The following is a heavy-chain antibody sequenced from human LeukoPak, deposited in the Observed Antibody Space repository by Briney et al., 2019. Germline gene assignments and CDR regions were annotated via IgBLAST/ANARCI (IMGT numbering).Heavy chain of an antibody. V-gene: IGHV4-39*07. Sequence: PSETLSLTCTVSGDSISSSSYYWGWIRQPPGKGLEWIGSIYYSGSTYYNPSLKSRVTISVDTSKNQFSLKLSSVTAADTAVYYCARDASIVGATRGAVDYWGQGTLVTVSS. J-gene: IGHJ4*02. CDR2: IYYSGST. D-gene: IGHD1-26*01. CDR1: GDSISSSSYY. CDR3: ARDASIVGATRGAVDY.